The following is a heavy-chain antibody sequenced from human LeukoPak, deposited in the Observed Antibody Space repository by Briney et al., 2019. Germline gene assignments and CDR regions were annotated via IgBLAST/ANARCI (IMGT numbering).Heavy chain of an antibody. J-gene: IGHJ3*02. Sequence: SETLSLTCAVSGGSISSSNWWSWVRQPPGKGLEWIGEIYHSGSTNYNPSLKSRVTISVDKSKNQFSLKLSSVTAADTAVYYCARLGILHYYDSSGQSRGDAFDIWGQGTMVTVSS. CDR1: GGSISSSNW. V-gene: IGHV4-4*02. CDR3: ARLGILHYYDSSGQSRGDAFDI. CDR2: IYHSGST. D-gene: IGHD3-22*01.